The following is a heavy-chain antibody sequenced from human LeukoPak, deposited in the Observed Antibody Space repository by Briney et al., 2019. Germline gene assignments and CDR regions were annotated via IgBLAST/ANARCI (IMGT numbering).Heavy chain of an antibody. J-gene: IGHJ3*01. Sequence: GGSLRLSCTTSGFTFGGYSMNWVRQAPGKGLEWVSYINSGSSYMYYPDSVKGRFTISRDNAKNSLYLQMDSLRDEDTAVYYCAREDDDWGPNTFDVWGQGTVVTVSS. CDR3: AREDDDWGPNTFDV. D-gene: IGHD7-27*01. CDR1: GFTFGGYS. V-gene: IGHV3-48*02. CDR2: INSGSSYM.